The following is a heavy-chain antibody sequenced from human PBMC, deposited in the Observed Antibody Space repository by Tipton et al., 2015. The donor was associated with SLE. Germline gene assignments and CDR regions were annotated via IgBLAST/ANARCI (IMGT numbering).Heavy chain of an antibody. CDR1: GFTFSSYS. CDR2: ISSSSSYI. J-gene: IGHJ4*02. CDR3: ARESWGGSIVGAVDY. V-gene: IGHV3-21*03. D-gene: IGHD1-26*01. Sequence: SLRLSCAASGFTFSSYSINWVRQAPGKGLEWVSSISSSSSYIFYADSVKGRFTISRDNARSSLYLQMNSLRAEDTAVYYCARESWGGSIVGAVDYWGQGTLVTVSS.